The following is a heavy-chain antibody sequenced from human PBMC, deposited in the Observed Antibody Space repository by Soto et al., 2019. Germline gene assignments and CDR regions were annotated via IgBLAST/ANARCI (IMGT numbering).Heavy chain of an antibody. D-gene: IGHD1-26*01. Sequence: TCGGYAGHRISKAQGKGLEWVAVISYDGSNKYYADSVKGRFTISRDNSKDTLYLQMNSLRAEDTAVYYCAREIGLSVTAAFDIWGQGTMVTVPS. CDR1: TCGGYA. V-gene: IGHV3-30-3*01. J-gene: IGHJ3*02. CDR2: ISYDGSNK. CDR3: AREIGLSVTAAFDI.